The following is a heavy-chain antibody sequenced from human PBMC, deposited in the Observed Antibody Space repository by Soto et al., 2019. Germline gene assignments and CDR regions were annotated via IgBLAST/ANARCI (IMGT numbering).Heavy chain of an antibody. Sequence: ASVRVSCKASGYTFTGYHMHWVRQAPAQVLEWMEWINPNSGGTNYAQKFQGRVTMARDTSISTAYMEVSRLRSDDTAVYYCARDGRFYGSGSYDIANDAFDVGGQGTMVTVSS. D-gene: IGHD3-22*01. CDR2: INPNSGGT. V-gene: IGHV1-2*02. J-gene: IGHJ3*01. CDR1: GYTFTGYH. CDR3: ARDGRFYGSGSYDIANDAFDV.